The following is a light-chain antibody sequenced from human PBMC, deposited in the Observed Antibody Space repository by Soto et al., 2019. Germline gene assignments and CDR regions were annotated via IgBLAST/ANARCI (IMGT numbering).Light chain of an antibody. J-gene: IGKJ4*01. V-gene: IGKV3-20*01. CDR3: QQYGNSPLT. CDR2: GAS. CDR1: QSVSSNY. Sequence: EIVLTQSPGTLSLSPGERATLSCRASQSVSSNYLAWYQQKPGQAPRLLIYGASNRATGIPDRFSGSGSGTDFTLTISRLEPEDFAMFYCQQYGNSPLTFGGGTK.